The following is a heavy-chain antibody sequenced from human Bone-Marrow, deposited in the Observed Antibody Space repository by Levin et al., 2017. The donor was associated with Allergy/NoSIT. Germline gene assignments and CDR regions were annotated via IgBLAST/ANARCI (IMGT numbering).Heavy chain of an antibody. V-gene: IGHV2-5*02. CDR1: GFSFTADGVG. CDR2: VYWDGDK. Sequence: ESGPTLVKPPQTLTLTCTFSGFSFTADGVGVGWIRQPPGRALEWLAFVYWDGDKRYRPSLESRLTITKDTSKNQVVLAMTNMDPVDTGTYYCAYRRQGDYSDSTGWGPYYFHSWGQGTLVTVSS. J-gene: IGHJ4*02. D-gene: IGHD3-22*01. CDR3: AYRRQGDYSDSTGWGPYYFHS.